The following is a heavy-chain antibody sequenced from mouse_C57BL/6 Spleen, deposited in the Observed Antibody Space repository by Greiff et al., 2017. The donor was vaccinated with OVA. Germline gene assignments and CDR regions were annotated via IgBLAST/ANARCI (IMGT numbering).Heavy chain of an antibody. CDR1: GYTFTSYW. CDR2: IHPNSGST. CDR3: ARRDDGYFYY. D-gene: IGHD2-3*01. J-gene: IGHJ2*01. Sequence: VKLQQPGAELVKPGASVKLSCKASGYTFTSYWMHWVKQRPGQGLEWIGMIHPNSGSTNYNEKFKSKATLTVDKSSSTAYMQLSSLTSEDSAVYYCARRDDGYFYYWGQGTTLTVSS. V-gene: IGHV1-64*01.